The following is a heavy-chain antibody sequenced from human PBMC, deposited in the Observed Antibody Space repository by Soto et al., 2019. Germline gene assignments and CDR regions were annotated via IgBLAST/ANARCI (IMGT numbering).Heavy chain of an antibody. D-gene: IGHD6-6*01. CDR3: ARGLSKSISSYEPHTWFDA. Sequence: QVQLQESDPGLVKPAQTLSLTCNVSGGPINSPDYYWTWIRQSPGKGLEWIGYLYFNGGTQYNPSLRTPISMSLDTSMKRFSLKMRSVTGAYTAVYYGARGLSKSISSYEPHTWFDACGQGALFTFSS. V-gene: IGHV4-30-4*01. CDR2: LYFNGGT. J-gene: IGHJ5*02. CDR1: GGPINSPDYY.